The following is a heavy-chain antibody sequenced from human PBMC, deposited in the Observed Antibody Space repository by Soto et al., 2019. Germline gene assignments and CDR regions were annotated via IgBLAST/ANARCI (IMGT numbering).Heavy chain of an antibody. CDR3: AKETSAYEIDY. V-gene: IGHV3-30-3*01. D-gene: IGHD5-12*01. J-gene: IGHJ4*02. Sequence: QVQLVESGGGVVQPGRSLRLSCAASGFIFSGYAMHWVRQAPGKGLERVAVISYDGNTKYYADSVKGRFTVSRDNSKNTLYVQMNNLSAEDTAMYYCAKETSAYEIDYWGQGTLDTVSS. CDR1: GFIFSGYA. CDR2: ISYDGNTK.